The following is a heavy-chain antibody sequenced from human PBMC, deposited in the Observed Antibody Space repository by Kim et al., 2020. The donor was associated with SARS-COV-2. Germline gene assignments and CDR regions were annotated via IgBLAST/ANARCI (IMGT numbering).Heavy chain of an antibody. J-gene: IGHJ1*01. Sequence: GESLKISCRTSGYSFSTYWIGWVRQTPGNGLEWMGVIYPDDSDTRYSPSFQGQVTMSADTSIGTAYLEWSSLKASDTAIYYCARALSHYDFWSAYYKAAGFDLGGQGTWVSVSS. D-gene: IGHD3-3*01. CDR1: GYSFSTYW. CDR2: IYPDDSDT. CDR3: ARALSHYDFWSAYYKAAGFDL. V-gene: IGHV5-51*01.